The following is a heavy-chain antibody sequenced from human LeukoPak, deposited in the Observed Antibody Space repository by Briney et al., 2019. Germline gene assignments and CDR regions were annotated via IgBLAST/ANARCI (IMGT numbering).Heavy chain of an antibody. CDR1: GFTFSSYG. Sequence: GGSLRLSCAASGFTFSSYGMHWVRQAPGKGLEWVAVIWYDGSNKYYADSVKGRFTISRDNSKNTLYLQMNSLRAEDTAVYYCAREMRSSSSFDYWGQGTLVTVSS. D-gene: IGHD6-13*01. CDR3: AREMRSSSSFDY. V-gene: IGHV3-33*01. J-gene: IGHJ4*02. CDR2: IWYDGSNK.